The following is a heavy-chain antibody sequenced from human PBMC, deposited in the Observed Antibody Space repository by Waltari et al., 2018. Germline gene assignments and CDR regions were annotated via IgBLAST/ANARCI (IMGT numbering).Heavy chain of an antibody. Sequence: VRLVESGGGLIHPGGSLRLSCAAHGLSVSNNYMHWVRQAPGKGLEWVSVIYTGEMTYYSDAVKGRFTISRDISKNMVYLQMNNLRAEDTALYYCARDTTSRERAGDWGQGTLVTVSS. CDR3: ARDTTSRERAGD. V-gene: IGHV3-53*01. CDR2: IYTGEMT. CDR1: GLSVSNNY. J-gene: IGHJ4*02. D-gene: IGHD1-1*01.